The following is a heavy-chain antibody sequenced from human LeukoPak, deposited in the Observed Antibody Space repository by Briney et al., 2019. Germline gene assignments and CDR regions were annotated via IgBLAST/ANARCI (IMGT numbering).Heavy chain of an antibody. Sequence: GASVKVSCKASGYTFTGYYMHWVRQAPGQGLEWMGWINPNSGGTNYAQKFQGRVTMTRDTSISTAYMELSRLRSDDTAVYYCARDPLNWRRSGSYYRGTFDYWGQGTLVTVSS. V-gene: IGHV1-2*02. D-gene: IGHD3-10*01. CDR2: INPNSGGT. CDR1: GYTFTGYY. CDR3: ARDPLNWRRSGSYYRGTFDY. J-gene: IGHJ4*02.